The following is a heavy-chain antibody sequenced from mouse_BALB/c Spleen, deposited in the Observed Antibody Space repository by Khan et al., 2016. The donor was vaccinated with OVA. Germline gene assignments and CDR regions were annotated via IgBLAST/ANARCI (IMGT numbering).Heavy chain of an antibody. CDR2: ISTYYGDA. D-gene: IGHD1-3*01. CDR3: VRGSGKSRFAY. J-gene: IGHJ3*01. CDR1: GYTFTDYA. V-gene: IGHV1S137*01. Sequence: QVQLQQSGAELVRPGVSVKISCKGSGYTFTDYAMHWVKQSHAKSLEWIGVISTYYGDASYNQKFKGKATMTVDKSSSTAYMELARLTSEDSAIYYCVRGSGKSRFAYWGQGTLVTVSA.